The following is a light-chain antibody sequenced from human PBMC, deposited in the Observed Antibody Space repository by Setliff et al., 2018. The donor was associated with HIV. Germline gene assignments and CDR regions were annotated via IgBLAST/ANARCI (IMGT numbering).Light chain of an antibody. CDR3: SSYGDSPYV. CDR1: SSNLGNYDL. Sequence: QSVLTQPASVSGSPGQSLTISCTGTSSNLGNYDLVSWYQQHPVEAPKLIIYEVNKRPSGVSSRFSGSESGNTASLTISGLQAEDEADYYCSSYGDSPYVFGTGTKGTVL. CDR2: EVN. V-gene: IGLV2-14*02. J-gene: IGLJ1*01.